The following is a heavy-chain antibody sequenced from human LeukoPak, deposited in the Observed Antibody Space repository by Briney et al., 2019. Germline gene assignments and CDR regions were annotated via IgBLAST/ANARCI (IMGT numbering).Heavy chain of an antibody. V-gene: IGHV4-31*03. CDR1: GGSISSGGYY. Sequence: SQTLSLTCTVSGGSISSGGYYCSWIRQHPGKGLEWIWYIYSSGSTYYTPSPKRRVTISVDTSKNQFSLKLSSVTAADTAVYYCARYIRPKGNFFDYWGQGTLVTVSS. J-gene: IGHJ4*02. CDR3: ARYIRPKGNFFDY. CDR2: IYSSGST. D-gene: IGHD3-10*01.